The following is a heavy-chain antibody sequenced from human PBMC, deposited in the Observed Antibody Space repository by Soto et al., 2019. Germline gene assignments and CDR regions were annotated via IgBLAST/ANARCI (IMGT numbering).Heavy chain of an antibody. CDR2: ISGSGGER. Sequence: PWESLRLSCAASGFTFRTYGMTWVRQAPGKGLEWVSGISGSGGERYYGDSGEGRFSTSRDNSENTFFLQMHRLSAENTAIYYCAKDRLNDSGSFDYWGQGTLVTVSS. D-gene: IGHD6-19*01. CDR3: AKDRLNDSGSFDY. V-gene: IGHV3-23*01. J-gene: IGHJ4*02. CDR1: GFTFRTYG.